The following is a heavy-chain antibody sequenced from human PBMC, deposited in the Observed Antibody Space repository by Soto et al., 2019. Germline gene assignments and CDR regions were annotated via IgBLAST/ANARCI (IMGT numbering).Heavy chain of an antibody. Sequence: GESLKISCKGSGYSFTSYWIGWVRQMPGKGLEWMGIIYPGDSDTRYSPSFQGQVTISADKSISTAYLQWSSLKASDTAMYYCAAGYCSSTSCSVEDYWGQGTLVTVSS. CDR2: IYPGDSDT. D-gene: IGHD2-2*01. CDR1: GYSFTSYW. V-gene: IGHV5-51*01. CDR3: AAGYCSSTSCSVEDY. J-gene: IGHJ4*02.